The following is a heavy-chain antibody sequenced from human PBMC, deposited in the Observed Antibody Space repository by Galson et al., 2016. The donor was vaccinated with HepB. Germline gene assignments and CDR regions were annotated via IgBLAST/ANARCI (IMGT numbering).Heavy chain of an antibody. CDR2: IGTAGGT. D-gene: IGHD3-16*01. J-gene: IGHJ6*02. CDR1: GFTFSSYD. Sequence: SLRLSCAASGFTFSSYDMHWVRQATGKGLEWVSAIGTAGGTYYPGSVKGRFTIYRENAKDPLYLQMNSLRSGDTAVYYCARDGGGRGDYGMDVWGQGTTVTVSS. CDR3: ARDGGGRGDYGMDV. V-gene: IGHV3-13*01.